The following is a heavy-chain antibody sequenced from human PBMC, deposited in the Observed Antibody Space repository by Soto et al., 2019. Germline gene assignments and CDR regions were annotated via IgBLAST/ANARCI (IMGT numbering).Heavy chain of an antibody. V-gene: IGHV4-31*03. CDR2: IYYSGST. J-gene: IGHJ4*01. CDR3: ARTRCGYYSVDY. D-gene: IGHD3-22*01. CDR1: GGSISSGAYY. Sequence: QVQLQEAGPGLVKPSQTLSLTCTVSGGSISSGAYYWSWIRQHPGKGLEWIGYIYYSGSTYYNPSLDSRVTISAATTQSQFSPKLSSVTAADTAVYFCARTRCGYYSVDYCGHGTLVTVSS.